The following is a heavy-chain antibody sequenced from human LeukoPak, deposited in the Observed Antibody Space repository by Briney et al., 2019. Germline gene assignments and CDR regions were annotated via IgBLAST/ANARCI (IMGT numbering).Heavy chain of an antibody. V-gene: IGHV3-23*01. J-gene: IGHJ4*02. Sequence: PGGSLRLSCAASGFTFSSYAMSWVRQAPGKGLEWVSAISGSGGSTYYADSVKGRFTISRDNSKNTLYLQMNSLRAEDTAGYYCANDFPYDYVWDREMSGHDYWGQGTLVTVSS. D-gene: IGHD3-16*01. CDR1: GFTFSSYA. CDR3: ANDFPYDYVWDREMSGHDY. CDR2: ISGSGGST.